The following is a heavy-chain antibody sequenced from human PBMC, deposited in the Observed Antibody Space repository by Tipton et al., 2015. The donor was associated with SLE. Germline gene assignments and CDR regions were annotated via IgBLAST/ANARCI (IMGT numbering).Heavy chain of an antibody. V-gene: IGHV3-11*03. CDR1: EFTFSDYY. J-gene: IGHJ4*02. D-gene: IGHD3-9*01. CDR2: ISSSSSYT. CDR3: ARRYNRWHDY. Sequence: SLRLSCAASEFTFSDYYMSWIRQAPGKGLEWVSYISSSSSYTNYADSVKGRFTISRDNAKNSLFLQMNNLRAEDTAVYYCARRYNRWHDYWGQGTLVTVSS.